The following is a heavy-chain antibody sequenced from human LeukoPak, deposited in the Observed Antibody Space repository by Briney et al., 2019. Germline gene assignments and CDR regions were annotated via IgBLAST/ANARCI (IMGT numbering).Heavy chain of an antibody. D-gene: IGHD3-10*01. CDR2: ISGSGGST. Sequence: GGSLRLFCAASGFPFSSYAMSWVRQAPGKGLEWVSAISGSGGSTYYAGSVKGRFTISRDNSKNTLYLQMNSLRAEDTAVYYCAKYYYGSGSYRMNYFDYWGQGTLVTVSS. CDR1: GFPFSSYA. J-gene: IGHJ4*02. V-gene: IGHV3-23*01. CDR3: AKYYYGSGSYRMNYFDY.